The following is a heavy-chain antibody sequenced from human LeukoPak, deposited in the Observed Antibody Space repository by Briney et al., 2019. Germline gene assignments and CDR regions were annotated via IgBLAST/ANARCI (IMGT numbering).Heavy chain of an antibody. Sequence: GGSLRLSCAASGFTVSSNYMSWVRQAPGKGLEWVSVIYSGGSTYYADSVKGRFTISRDNSKNTLYLQMNSLGAEDTAVYYCARDRYDSSGYPHFDYWGQGTLVTVSS. J-gene: IGHJ4*02. D-gene: IGHD3-22*01. CDR1: GFTVSSNY. V-gene: IGHV3-53*01. CDR3: ARDRYDSSGYPHFDY. CDR2: IYSGGST.